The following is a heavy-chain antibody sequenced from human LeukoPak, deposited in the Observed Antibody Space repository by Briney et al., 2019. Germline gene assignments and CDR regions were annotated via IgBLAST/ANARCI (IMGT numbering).Heavy chain of an antibody. V-gene: IGHV4-39*02. Sequence: PSETLSLTCTVSGGSITSTNYFWGWIRQPPGKGLEWLGSIYYNGRTYYNSSLKSRVTMSVDASKNYISFRLNSVTTADTVVYFCAGVFSGRYPPATLQYWYFDDWGRGTLVTVSS. D-gene: IGHD1-26*01. CDR1: GGSITSTNYF. CDR2: IYYNGRT. CDR3: AGVFSGRYPPATLQYWYFDD. J-gene: IGHJ2*01.